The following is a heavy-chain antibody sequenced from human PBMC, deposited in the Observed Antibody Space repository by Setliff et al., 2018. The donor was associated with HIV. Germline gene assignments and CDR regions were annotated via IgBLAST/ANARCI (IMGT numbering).Heavy chain of an antibody. CDR1: GYTFTTYG. CDR2: ISTYSDET. J-gene: IGHJ4*02. Sequence: ASVKVSCKPSGYTFTTYGLSWVRQAPGQGLEWMGWISTYSDETSSSQNLQGRLTMTTDTSTGTAYMELRSLRSDDTAVYYCVRDMSVKHFSDTTSRTAVYYFDYWGQGTLVTVSS. CDR3: VRDMSVKHFSDTTSRTAVYYFDY. V-gene: IGHV1-18*01. D-gene: IGHD3-3*02.